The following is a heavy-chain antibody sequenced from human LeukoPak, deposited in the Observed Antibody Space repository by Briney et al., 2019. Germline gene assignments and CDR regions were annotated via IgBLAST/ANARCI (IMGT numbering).Heavy chain of an antibody. CDR1: GYTFTSYY. V-gene: IGHV1-46*01. Sequence: ASVKVSCKASGYTFTSYYMHWVRQAPGQGLEWMGIINPSGGSTSYAQKFQGRVTMTRDMSTSTVYMELSSLRSEDTAVYYCAKSAREQLVRGGDKTFDYWGQGTLVTVPS. D-gene: IGHD6-6*01. CDR3: AKSAREQLVRGGDKTFDY. CDR2: INPSGGST. J-gene: IGHJ4*02.